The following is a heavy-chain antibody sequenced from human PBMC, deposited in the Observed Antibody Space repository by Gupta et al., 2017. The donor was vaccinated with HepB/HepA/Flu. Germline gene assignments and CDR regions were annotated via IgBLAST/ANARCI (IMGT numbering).Heavy chain of an antibody. Sequence: EVQLLESGGGLVQPGGSLRLSCAASGFTFNSYAMRWVRQAPGKGLEWVSSISGSGATTNYADSVKGRFTISRDNSKNMLYLQMDSLRAEDTAVYYCAKNSDFWSNYPGYFQHWGQGTLVTVSS. V-gene: IGHV3-23*01. CDR1: GFTFNSYA. CDR2: ISGSGATT. CDR3: AKNSDFWSNYPGYFQH. J-gene: IGHJ1*01. D-gene: IGHD3-3*01.